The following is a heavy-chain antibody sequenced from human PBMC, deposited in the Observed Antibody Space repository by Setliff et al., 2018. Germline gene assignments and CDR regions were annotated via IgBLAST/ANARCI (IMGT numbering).Heavy chain of an antibody. J-gene: IGHJ4*02. CDR2: IYYSGST. CDR1: DVSISSSSFY. Sequence: SETLSLTCTVSDVSISSSSFYWAWIRQPPGKGLEWIGSIYYSGSTYYNPSLTSRVTISVDTSNSQFSLNLRSVTAADTAIYYCARHFRSSKVQFLEYLTDYYFDSWGQGTLVTVSS. D-gene: IGHD3-3*01. V-gene: IGHV4-39*01. CDR3: ARHFRSSKVQFLEYLTDYYFDS.